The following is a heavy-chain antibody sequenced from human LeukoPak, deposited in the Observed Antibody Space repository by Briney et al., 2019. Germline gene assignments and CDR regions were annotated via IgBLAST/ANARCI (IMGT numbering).Heavy chain of an antibody. CDR2: VFHSGTT. D-gene: IGHD5-18*01. V-gene: IGHV4-4*02. J-gene: IGHJ5*02. CDR1: GGSIRNGNW. CDR3: ARRGYTYGWGWFDP. Sequence: SGTLSLTCAVSGGSIRNGNWWSWVRQPPGKGLQWIGEVFHSGTTNYNPSLKSRVTISVDTSKNQFSLKVNSVTAADTAVYYCARRGYTYGWGWFDPWGQGTLVTVSS.